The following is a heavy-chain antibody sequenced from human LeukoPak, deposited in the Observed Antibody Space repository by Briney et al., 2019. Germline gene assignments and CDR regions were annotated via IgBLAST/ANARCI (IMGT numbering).Heavy chain of an antibody. CDR2: INHSGST. D-gene: IGHD3-22*01. CDR1: GGSFSGYY. J-gene: IGHJ4*02. CDR3: ARRAYYYDSSGYPKGPYFDY. V-gene: IGHV4-34*01. Sequence: PSETLSLTCAVYGGSFSGYYWSWIRQPPGKGLEWIGEINHSGSTNYNPSLKSRVTISVDTSKDQFSLKLSSVTAADTAVYYCARRAYYYDSSGYPKGPYFDYWGQGTLVTVSS.